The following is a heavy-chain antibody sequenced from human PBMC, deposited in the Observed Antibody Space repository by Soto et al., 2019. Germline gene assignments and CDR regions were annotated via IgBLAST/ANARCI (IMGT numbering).Heavy chain of an antibody. CDR3: ARIMLLSWFDP. CDR2: IIPILGIA. V-gene: IGHV1-69*02. Sequence: SVKVSCKASGGTFSSYTISWVRQAPGQGLEWMGRIIPILGIANYAQKFQGRVTITADKSTSTAYMELSSLRSEDTAVYYCARIMLLSWFDPWGQGTLVTVSS. D-gene: IGHD3-16*01. CDR1: GGTFSSYT. J-gene: IGHJ5*02.